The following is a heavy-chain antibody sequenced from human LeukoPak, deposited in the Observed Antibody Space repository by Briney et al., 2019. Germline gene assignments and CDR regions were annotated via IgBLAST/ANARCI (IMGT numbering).Heavy chain of an antibody. CDR1: GGTFSSYA. Sequence: SVKVSCKASGGTFSSYAISWVRQAPGQGLEWMGGIIPIFGTANYAQKFQGRVTITTDESTSTAYMELSSLRSEDTAVYYCAGHSSSWYSGHYMDVWGKGTTVTVSS. V-gene: IGHV1-69*05. CDR3: AGHSSSWYSGHYMDV. D-gene: IGHD6-13*01. CDR2: IIPIFGTA. J-gene: IGHJ6*03.